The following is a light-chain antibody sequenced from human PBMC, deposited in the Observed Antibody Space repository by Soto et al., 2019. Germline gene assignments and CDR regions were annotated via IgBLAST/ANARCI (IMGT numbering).Light chain of an antibody. V-gene: IGKV3-20*01. CDR1: QSVSSSY. J-gene: IGKJ5*01. Sequence: EIVLTQSPGTLSLSPGERATLSCRASQSVSSSYLAWYQQKPGQAPRLLIYGASSRATGTPDRFSGSGSGTDFTLTISRLEPEDFAVYYCQQYGSSSITFGQGTRLENK. CDR3: QQYGSSSIT. CDR2: GAS.